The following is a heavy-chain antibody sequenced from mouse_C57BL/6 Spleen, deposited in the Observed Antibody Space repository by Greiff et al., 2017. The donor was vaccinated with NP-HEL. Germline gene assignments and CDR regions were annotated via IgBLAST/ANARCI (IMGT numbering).Heavy chain of an antibody. CDR3: ARSYGSLYYFDY. D-gene: IGHD1-1*01. CDR2: IWSGGST. CDR1: GFSLTSYG. V-gene: IGHV2-2*01. J-gene: IGHJ2*01. Sequence: VQRVESGPGLVQPSQSLSITCTVSGFSLTSYGVHWVRQSPGKGLEWLGVIWSGGSTDYNAAFISRLSISKDNSKSQVFFKMNSLQADDTAIYYCARSYGSLYYFDYWGQGTTLTVSS.